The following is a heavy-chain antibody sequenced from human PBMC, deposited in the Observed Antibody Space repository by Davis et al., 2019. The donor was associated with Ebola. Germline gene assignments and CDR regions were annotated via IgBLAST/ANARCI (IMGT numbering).Heavy chain of an antibody. V-gene: IGHV4-34*01. D-gene: IGHD2-2*01. CDR2: INHSGST. CDR1: GGSFSGYY. J-gene: IGHJ6*02. Sequence: SETLSLTCAVYGGSFSGYYWSWIRQPPGKGLEWIGEINHSGSTNYNPSLKSRVTISVDTSKNQFSLKLSSVTAADTAVYYCAGLSTSPPALGMDVWGQGTTVTVSS. CDR3: AGLSTSPPALGMDV.